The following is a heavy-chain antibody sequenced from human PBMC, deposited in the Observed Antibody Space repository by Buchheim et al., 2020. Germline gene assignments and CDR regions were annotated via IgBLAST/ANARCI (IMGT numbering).Heavy chain of an antibody. J-gene: IGHJ6*02. CDR2: IYYSGST. Sequence: QVQLQESGPGLVKPSQTLSLTCTVSGGSISSGGYYWSWIRQHPGKGLEWIGYIYYSGSTYYNPSLKSRVTISVDTSKNQFSRKRGSGTAGDTAGYYWARGGLHSGYERGGWGKVFYYYYYGMDVWGQGTT. CDR3: ARGGLHSGYERGGWGKVFYYYYYGMDV. CDR1: GGSISSGGYY. D-gene: IGHD5-12*01. V-gene: IGHV4-31*03.